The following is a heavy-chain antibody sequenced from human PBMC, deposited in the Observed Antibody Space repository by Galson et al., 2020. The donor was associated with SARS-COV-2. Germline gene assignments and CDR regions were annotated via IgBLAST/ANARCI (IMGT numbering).Heavy chain of an antibody. V-gene: IGHV1-2*02. J-gene: IGHJ4*02. CDR3: ARDKNSSGSYWQFFDY. D-gene: IGHD3-22*01. CDR2: INPYTGDT. Sequence: ASVKVSFKTSGYTFTAYFLHWVRQAPRQGPEWVGWINPYTGDTNLARKFQGRVTLTRDTSSKTAYLELSRLRSDDTAVYFCARDKNSSGSYWQFFDYWGQGSLVTVSS. CDR1: GYTFTAYF.